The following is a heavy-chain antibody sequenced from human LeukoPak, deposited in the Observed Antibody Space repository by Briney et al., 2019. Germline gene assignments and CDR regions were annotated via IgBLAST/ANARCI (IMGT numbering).Heavy chain of an antibody. CDR1: GFTFSSYW. J-gene: IGHJ6*03. Sequence: GGSLRLSCAASGFTFSSYWMHWVRQAPGKGLEWVAFIQYGGTNKYYADSVKGRFTISRDNSKNTLYLQINSLRAEDTAVYYCAKTTVGNYVDVWGKGTTVTISS. CDR3: AKTTVGNYVDV. CDR2: IQYGGTNK. D-gene: IGHD4-17*01. V-gene: IGHV3-30*02.